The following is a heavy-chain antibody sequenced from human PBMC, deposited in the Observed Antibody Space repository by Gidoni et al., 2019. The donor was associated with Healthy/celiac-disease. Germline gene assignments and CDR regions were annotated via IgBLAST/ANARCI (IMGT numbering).Heavy chain of an antibody. J-gene: IGHJ4*02. Sequence: QLQLQESGPGLVKPSETLSLTCTVSGGSISSSSYYWGWIRQPPGKGLEWIGSIYYSGSTYYNPSLKSRVTISVDTSKIQFSLKLSSVTAADTAVYYCAREGYDILTGPMHYFDYWGQGTLVTVSS. CDR1: GGSISSSSYY. CDR3: AREGYDILTGPMHYFDY. V-gene: IGHV4-39*02. D-gene: IGHD3-9*01. CDR2: IYYSGST.